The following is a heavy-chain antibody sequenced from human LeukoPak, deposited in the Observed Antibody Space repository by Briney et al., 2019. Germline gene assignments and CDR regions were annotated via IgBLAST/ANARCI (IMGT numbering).Heavy chain of an antibody. D-gene: IGHD3-22*01. CDR3: ARLIVGITYFDY. CDR1: GGSFSGYY. Sequence: SETLSLTCAVYGGSFSGYYWSWIRQPPGKGLEWIGEINHSGSTNYNPSLKSRVTISVDTSKNQFSLKLSSVTAADTAVYYCARLIVGITYFDYWGQGTLVTVSS. CDR2: INHSGST. V-gene: IGHV4-34*01. J-gene: IGHJ4*02.